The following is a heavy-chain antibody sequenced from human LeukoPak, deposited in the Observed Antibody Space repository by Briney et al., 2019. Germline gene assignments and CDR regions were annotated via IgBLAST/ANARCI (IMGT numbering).Heavy chain of an antibody. J-gene: IGHJ4*02. CDR3: ARGYPYYYDSSGYRWANDY. CDR1: VVTLRINY. D-gene: IGHD3-22*01. V-gene: IGHV3-53*01. Sequence: PRGSLRHSPAHPVVTLRINYISCVCAAPGERLECGSLIYSGCSTYFADSVKGRFTISRDNSKNTLYLQINSLRAEDTAVYYCARGYPYYYDSSGYRWANDYWGQGTLVTVSS. CDR2: IYSGCST.